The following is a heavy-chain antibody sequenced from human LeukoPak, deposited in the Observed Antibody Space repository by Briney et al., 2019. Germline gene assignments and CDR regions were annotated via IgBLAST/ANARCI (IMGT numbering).Heavy chain of an antibody. CDR2: ILYDGSSK. Sequence: TGRSLRLSCAASGFTFSGNSMHWVRQAPGKGLEWVAVILYDGSSKYYADSVKGRFTISRDNSKNTLYLQMNSLRAEDTAVYYCAKGGGYGDYSFDYWGQGTLVTVSS. CDR3: AKGGGYGDYSFDY. CDR1: GFTFSGNS. D-gene: IGHD4-17*01. J-gene: IGHJ4*02. V-gene: IGHV3-30*18.